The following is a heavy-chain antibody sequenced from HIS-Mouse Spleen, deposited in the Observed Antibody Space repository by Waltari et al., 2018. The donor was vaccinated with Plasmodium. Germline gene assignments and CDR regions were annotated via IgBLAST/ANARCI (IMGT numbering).Heavy chain of an antibody. CDR3: ARAIAARPGDY. CDR1: GGSFSGYY. Sequence: QVQLQQWGAGLLTPSETLSLTCAVYGGSFSGYYWSWIRQPPGKGLEWMGEINHSGSTNYNPSLKSRVTISVDTSKNQFSLKLSSVTAADTAVYYCARAIAARPGDYWGQGTLVTVSS. V-gene: IGHV4-34*01. D-gene: IGHD6-6*01. J-gene: IGHJ4*02. CDR2: INHSGST.